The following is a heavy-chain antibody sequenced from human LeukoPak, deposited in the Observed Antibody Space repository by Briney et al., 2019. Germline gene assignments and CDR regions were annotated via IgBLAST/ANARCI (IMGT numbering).Heavy chain of an antibody. J-gene: IGHJ4*02. D-gene: IGHD1-26*01. CDR1: GFTLYTYG. Sequence: GGSLRLSCAASGFTLYTYGMTWVRQAPGKGLEWVSSISSSGTGGKTYYADSVKGRFTISRDTSKNSLSLQMNSLRAEDTAVYYCAATYSGNWEFEYWGQGTLVTDFS. CDR2: ISSSGTGGKT. V-gene: IGHV3-23*01. CDR3: AATYSGNWEFEY.